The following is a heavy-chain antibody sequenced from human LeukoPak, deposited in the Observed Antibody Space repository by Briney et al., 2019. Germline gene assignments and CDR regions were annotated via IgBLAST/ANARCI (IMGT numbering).Heavy chain of an antibody. CDR1: GLTFSSYG. CDR3: AKTLQDPGYGVFDY. CDR2: ISYDGSNK. D-gene: IGHD5-12*01. Sequence: GRSLRLSCAASGLTFSSYGMHWVRQAPGKGLEWVAVISYDGSNKYYADSVRGRFTISRDNSKNTLYLQMNSLRAEDTAVYYCAKTLQDPGYGVFDYWGQGTLVTVSS. V-gene: IGHV3-30*18. J-gene: IGHJ4*02.